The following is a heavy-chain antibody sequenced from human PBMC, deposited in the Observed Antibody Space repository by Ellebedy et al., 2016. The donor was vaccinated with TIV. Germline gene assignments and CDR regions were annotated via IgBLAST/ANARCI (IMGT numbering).Heavy chain of an antibody. D-gene: IGHD2-15*01. V-gene: IGHV4-39*01. CDR3: ARSRGYCSGGSCYSGWYFDL. Sequence: MPSETLSLTCSVSGDSTSSTSYYWSWIRQPPGKGLEWIGSFYYPGSTHHNPSLKSRVTIAEDSSRNQFSLNLNSVTAADTAVYYCARSRGYCSGGSCYSGWYFDLWGRGTLVTVSS. CDR1: GDSTSSTSYY. CDR2: FYYPGST. J-gene: IGHJ2*01.